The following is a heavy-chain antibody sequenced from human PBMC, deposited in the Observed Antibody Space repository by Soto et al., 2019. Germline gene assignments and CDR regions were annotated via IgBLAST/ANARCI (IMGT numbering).Heavy chain of an antibody. CDR3: ARELVTVTTLGYFDY. J-gene: IGHJ4*02. V-gene: IGHV1-69*01. Sequence: QVQLVQSGAEVKKPGSSVKVSCKASGGTFSSDVISWVRQVPGQGLEWLGGISPIFGTANYAQKFQGRVTITADESTSTAYMDLSRLRSDDTAVYYCARELVTVTTLGYFDYWGQGTLVNVSS. CDR1: GGTFSSDV. CDR2: ISPIFGTA. D-gene: IGHD4-17*01.